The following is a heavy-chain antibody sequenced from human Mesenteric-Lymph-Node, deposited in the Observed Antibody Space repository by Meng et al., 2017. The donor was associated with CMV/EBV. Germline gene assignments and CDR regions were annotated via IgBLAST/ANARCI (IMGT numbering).Heavy chain of an antibody. Sequence: ICSNYAMSWDRQAPGKGLEWVSTISGSGDKTYFADSVKGRFTISRDNSKNTLYLQMNSLRAEDTAVYYCAKDTHYDILIGYYTHFDYWGQGTLVTVSS. CDR2: ISGSGDKT. J-gene: IGHJ4*02. V-gene: IGHV3-23*01. CDR3: AKDTHYDILIGYYTHFDY. CDR1: ICSNYA. D-gene: IGHD3-9*01.